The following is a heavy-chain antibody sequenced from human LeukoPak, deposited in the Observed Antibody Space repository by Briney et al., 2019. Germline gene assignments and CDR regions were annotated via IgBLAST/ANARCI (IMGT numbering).Heavy chain of an antibody. CDR1: GGSISSYY. J-gene: IGHJ5*02. CDR2: IYYSGST. CDR3: ARGDYYDSSGYYYH. Sequence: SETLSLTCTVSGGSISSYYWSWIRQPPGKGLEWIGFIYYSGSTSYNPSLKSRVTISLDTSKNYFSLKLTSVTAADTAMYYCARGDYYDSSGYYYHWGQGTLVTVSS. V-gene: IGHV4-59*08. D-gene: IGHD3-22*01.